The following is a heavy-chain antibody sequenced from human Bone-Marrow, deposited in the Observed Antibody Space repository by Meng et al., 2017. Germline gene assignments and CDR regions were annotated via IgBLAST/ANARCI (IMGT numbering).Heavy chain of an antibody. CDR2: IYYSGCT. CDR3: ASNWLSEGLYYYYGMDV. J-gene: IGHJ6*02. CDR1: GGSVSSGSYY. Sequence: SETLSLTCTVSGGSVSSGSYYWSWIRQPPGKGLEWIGYIYYSGCTNYNPSLKSRVTISVDTSKNQFSLKLSSVTAADTAVYYCASNWLSEGLYYYYGMDVWGQGTTVTVSS. V-gene: IGHV4-61*01. D-gene: IGHD3-16*02.